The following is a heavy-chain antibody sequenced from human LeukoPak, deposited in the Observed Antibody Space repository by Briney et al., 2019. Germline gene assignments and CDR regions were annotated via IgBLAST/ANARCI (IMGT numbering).Heavy chain of an antibody. V-gene: IGHV3-7*03. CDR3: ATYSGVHHKTFDD. CDR1: GISLSRYW. CDR2: IKQDESEK. Sequence: GGSLRLSCAASGISLSRYWMSWVRQAPGEGLEWVANIKQDESEKDYVDSVRGRFTISRDDAQNSLYLQMNGLRAEDTALYYCATYSGVHHKTFDDWGQGTLVTVSS. J-gene: IGHJ4*02. D-gene: IGHD1-26*01.